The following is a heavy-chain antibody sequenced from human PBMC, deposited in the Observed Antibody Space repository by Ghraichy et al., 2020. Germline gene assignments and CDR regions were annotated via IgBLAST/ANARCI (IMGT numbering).Heavy chain of an antibody. J-gene: IGHJ3*02. CDR1: GFTFSSYT. CDR2: IRSSSSNI. D-gene: IGHD1-1*01. V-gene: IGHV3-48*02. CDR3: ARRLRQLNDDAFDM. Sequence: GESLNISCAASGFTFSSYTMNWVRQAPGKGLQWVSSIRSSSSNIYYADSVKGRFTISRDNARNSLYLQMNSLRDEDTAVYYCARRLRQLNDDAFDMWGHGTMVTVSS.